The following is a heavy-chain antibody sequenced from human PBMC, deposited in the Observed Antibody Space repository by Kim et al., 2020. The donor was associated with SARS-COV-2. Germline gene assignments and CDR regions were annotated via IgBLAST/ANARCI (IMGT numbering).Heavy chain of an antibody. D-gene: IGHD1-1*01. V-gene: IGHV3-30*18. Sequence: GGSLRLSCAASGFTFSSYGMHWVRQAPGKGLEWVAVISNDGSNKYYADSVKGRFTISRDNSKNTLYLQMNSLRAEDTAVYYFAKMYRWNYYYGMDVWGQGTTVTVSS. J-gene: IGHJ6*02. CDR2: ISNDGSNK. CDR1: GFTFSSYG. CDR3: AKMYRWNYYYGMDV.